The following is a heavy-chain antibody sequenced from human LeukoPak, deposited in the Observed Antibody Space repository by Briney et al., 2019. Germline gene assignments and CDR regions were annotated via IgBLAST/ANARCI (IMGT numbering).Heavy chain of an antibody. J-gene: IGHJ2*01. V-gene: IGHV5-51*01. Sequence: GESLQISGQGSGSIFTNYWMGGGGQLPGKGVEGRGIIYPGDSDARYGPSFQGQVTISADKSISTAYLQWSSLKASDTAIYYCARRVYSNYWYFDLWGRGTLVTVSS. CDR3: ARRVYSNYWYFDL. CDR1: GSIFTNYW. CDR2: IYPGDSDA. D-gene: IGHD4-11*01.